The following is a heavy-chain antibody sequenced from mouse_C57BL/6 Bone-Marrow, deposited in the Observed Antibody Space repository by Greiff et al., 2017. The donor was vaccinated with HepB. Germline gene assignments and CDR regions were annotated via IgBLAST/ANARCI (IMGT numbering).Heavy chain of an antibody. Sequence: EVKLVESGGGLVQPGGSLSLSCAASGFTFTDYYMSWVRQPPGKALEWLGFIRNKANGYTTEYSASVKGRFTISRDNSQSILYLQMNALRAEDSATYYCASPDGKYAMDYWGQGTSVTVSS. D-gene: IGHD2-1*01. CDR2: IRNKANGYTT. CDR1: GFTFTDYY. J-gene: IGHJ4*01. CDR3: ASPDGKYAMDY. V-gene: IGHV7-3*01.